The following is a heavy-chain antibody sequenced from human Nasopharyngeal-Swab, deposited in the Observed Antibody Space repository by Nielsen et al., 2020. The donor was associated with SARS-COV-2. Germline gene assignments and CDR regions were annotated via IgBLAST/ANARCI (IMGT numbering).Heavy chain of an antibody. CDR2: IKQDGSEK. CDR1: GFSFSTYW. Sequence: GESLKISCAASGFSFSTYWMTWVRQAPGKGLEWVANIKQDGSEKYYVDSVKGRFTVSRDNPKNLLYLQVNSPRAEDTAVYYCARQGVFVPAYFHQYYMDVWGKGTTVTVSS. CDR3: ARQGVFVPAYFHQYYMDV. J-gene: IGHJ6*03. V-gene: IGHV3-7*03. D-gene: IGHD3-16*02.